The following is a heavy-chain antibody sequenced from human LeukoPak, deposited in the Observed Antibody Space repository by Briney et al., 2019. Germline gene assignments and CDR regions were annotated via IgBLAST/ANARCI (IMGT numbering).Heavy chain of an antibody. CDR1: GYTFTSYY. CDR2: INPSGGST. D-gene: IGHD5-18*01. J-gene: IGHJ4*02. CDR3: ARGYWIQLWLPPPGY. V-gene: IGHV1-46*01. Sequence: ASVKVSCKASGYTFTSYYMHWVRQAPGQGLEWMGIINPSGGSTSYAQKFQGRVTMTRDTSTSTVYMELSSLRSEDTAVYYCARGYWIQLWLPPPGYWGQGTLVTVSS.